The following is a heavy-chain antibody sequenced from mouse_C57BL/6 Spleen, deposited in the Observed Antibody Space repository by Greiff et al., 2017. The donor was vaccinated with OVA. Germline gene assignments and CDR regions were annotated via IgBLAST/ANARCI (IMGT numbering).Heavy chain of an antibody. V-gene: IGHV1-15*01. D-gene: IGHD4-1*01. Sequence: VQLQQSGAELVRPGASVTLSCKASGYTFTDYEMHWVKQTPVHGLEWIGAIDPETGGTAYNQKFKGKAILTADKSSSTAYMELRSLTSEDSAVYYCTRGLTGVDYGGQGTTLTVSS. CDR2: IDPETGGT. CDR1: GYTFTDYE. J-gene: IGHJ2*01. CDR3: TRGLTGVDY.